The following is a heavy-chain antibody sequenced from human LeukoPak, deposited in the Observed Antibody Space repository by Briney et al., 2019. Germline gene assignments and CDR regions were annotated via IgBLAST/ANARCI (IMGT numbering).Heavy chain of an antibody. J-gene: IGHJ4*02. CDR1: GFTFSTYW. Sequence: GGSPRLSCVVSGFTFSTYWMHWVRQAPGKGLVWVSHINSDETTTNYADSVKGRFTISRDNAKNTLYLQMNSLRAEDTPVYYCARDQGSSTRGVDYWGQGTLVTVSS. CDR2: INSDETTT. CDR3: ARDQGSSTRGVDY. V-gene: IGHV3-74*01. D-gene: IGHD3-10*01.